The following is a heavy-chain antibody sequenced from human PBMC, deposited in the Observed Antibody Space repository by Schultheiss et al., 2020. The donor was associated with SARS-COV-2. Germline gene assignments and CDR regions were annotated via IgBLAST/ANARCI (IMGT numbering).Heavy chain of an antibody. Sequence: SETLSLTCAVYGGSFSGYYWSWIRQPPGKGLEWIGYIYYSGSTNYNPSLKSRVTISVDTSKNQFSLKLSSVTAADTAVYYCARVDGILTISPGHGGMDVWGQGTTVTVSS. D-gene: IGHD3-9*01. V-gene: IGHV4-59*12. CDR2: IYYSGST. J-gene: IGHJ6*02. CDR1: GGSFSGYY. CDR3: ARVDGILTISPGHGGMDV.